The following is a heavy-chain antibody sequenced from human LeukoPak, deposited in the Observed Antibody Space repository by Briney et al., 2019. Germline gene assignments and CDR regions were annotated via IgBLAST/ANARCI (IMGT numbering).Heavy chain of an antibody. J-gene: IGHJ5*02. CDR2: INPSGGKR. Sequence: ASVKVSYKQSEHTFSTYYIHSVPQAPGQGLEWMGMINPSGGKRNYAQKFQDRVTMTRDTSTSTAYMELSSLRSGDTALYYCARGSSEQLAPPFTSWGQGTLVTVSS. V-gene: IGHV1-46*01. CDR1: EHTFSTYY. CDR3: ARGSSEQLAPPFTS. D-gene: IGHD6-13*01.